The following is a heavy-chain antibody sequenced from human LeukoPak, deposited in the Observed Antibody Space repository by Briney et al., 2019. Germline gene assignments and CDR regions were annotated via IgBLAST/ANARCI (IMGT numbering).Heavy chain of an antibody. Sequence: GGSLRLSCAASGFTISSYWMHWVRQAPGKGLVWVSRISSDGSSTNYADSVKGRFTISRDNAKNTLYLQMNSLRAEDTAVYYCASNAVPAYWGQGTLVTVSS. CDR1: GFTISSYW. CDR2: ISSDGSST. V-gene: IGHV3-74*01. J-gene: IGHJ4*02. CDR3: ASNAVPAY.